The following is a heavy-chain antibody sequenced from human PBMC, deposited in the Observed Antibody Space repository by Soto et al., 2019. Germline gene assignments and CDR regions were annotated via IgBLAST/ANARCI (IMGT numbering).Heavy chain of an antibody. CDR2: ISYDGSNK. J-gene: IGHJ4*02. Sequence: QVQLVESGGGVVQPGRSLRLSCAASGFTFSSYSMHWVRQAPGKGLEWVAVISYDGSNKYYADSVKGRFTISRDNSKNTLYLQMNSLRAEGTAVYYCARDREVYCSGGNCYSFDYWGQGTLVTVSS. CDR3: ARDREVYCSGGNCYSFDY. V-gene: IGHV3-30-3*01. CDR1: GFTFSSYS. D-gene: IGHD2-15*01.